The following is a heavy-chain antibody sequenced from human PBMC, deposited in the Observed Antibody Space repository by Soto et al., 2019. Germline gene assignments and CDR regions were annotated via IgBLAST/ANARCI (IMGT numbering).Heavy chain of an antibody. CDR3: ANSEYCITTSCSAAFDI. V-gene: IGHV3-30*18. J-gene: IGHJ3*02. D-gene: IGHD2-2*01. Sequence: GGSLRLSCAASGFTFSSYGIHWVRQAPGKGLEWVADISYDGNNKYYADSVKGRFTISRDNSKNTLYLQMNSLRAEDTAVYYCANSEYCITTSCSAAFDIWGQGTMVTVSS. CDR1: GFTFSSYG. CDR2: ISYDGNNK.